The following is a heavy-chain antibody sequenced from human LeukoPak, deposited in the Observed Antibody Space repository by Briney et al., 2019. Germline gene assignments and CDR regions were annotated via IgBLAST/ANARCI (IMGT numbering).Heavy chain of an antibody. V-gene: IGHV5-51*01. CDR3: AIVNHPDGRVY. CDR1: GYTFTTSW. J-gene: IGHJ4*02. D-gene: IGHD5-24*01. CDR2: IYAGNSDT. Sequence: GESLRISFQGFGYTFTTSWIGWVRQLPGKGLGWMAIIYAGNSDTKYSPSFQGQVSISTDRSISTAYLRWRSLQASDTAIYYCAIVNHPDGRVYWGQGTLVTVSS.